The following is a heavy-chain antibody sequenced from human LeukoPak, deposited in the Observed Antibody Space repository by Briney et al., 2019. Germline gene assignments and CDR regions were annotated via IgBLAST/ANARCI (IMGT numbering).Heavy chain of an antibody. J-gene: IGHJ4*02. Sequence: GGSLRLFCAASGFTFSSYSMNWVRQAPGKGLEWVSSISSSSSYIYYADSVKGRFTISRDNAKNSLYLQMNSLRAEDTAVYYCARDWVHYYGSGSFHWGQGTLVTVSS. CDR2: ISSSSSYI. D-gene: IGHD3-10*01. CDR1: GFTFSSYS. V-gene: IGHV3-21*01. CDR3: ARDWVHYYGSGSFH.